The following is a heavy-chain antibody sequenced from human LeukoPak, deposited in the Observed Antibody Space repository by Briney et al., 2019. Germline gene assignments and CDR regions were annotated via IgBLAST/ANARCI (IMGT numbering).Heavy chain of an antibody. CDR1: GGSFSGYY. CDR2: INHSGST. Sequence: PSETPSLTCAVYGGSFSGYYWSWIRQPPGKGLEWIGEINHSGSTNYNPSLKSRVTISVDTSKNQFSLKLSSVTAADTAVYYCARDPQTITNFWSGYVNGMDVWGQGTTVTVSS. J-gene: IGHJ6*02. D-gene: IGHD3-3*01. CDR3: ARDPQTITNFWSGYVNGMDV. V-gene: IGHV4-34*01.